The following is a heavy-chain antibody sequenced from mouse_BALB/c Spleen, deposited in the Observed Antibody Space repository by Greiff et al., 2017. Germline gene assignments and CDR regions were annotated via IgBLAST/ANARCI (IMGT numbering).Heavy chain of an antibody. Sequence: VKLEESGPGLVAPSQSLSITCTVSGFSLTSYGVHWVRQPPGKGLEWLGVIWAGGSTNYNSALMSRLSISKDNSKSQVFLKMNSLQTDDTAMYCCARDNAMDYWGQGTSVTVSS. CDR1: GFSLTSYG. J-gene: IGHJ4*01. CDR2: IWAGGST. CDR3: ARDNAMDY. V-gene: IGHV2-9*02.